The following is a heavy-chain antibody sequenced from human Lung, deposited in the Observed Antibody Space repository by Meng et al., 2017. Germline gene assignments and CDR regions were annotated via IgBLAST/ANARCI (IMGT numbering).Heavy chain of an antibody. Sequence: QGPLQQWCRGLVKPSATLALTCVVSGGSFSDYYWSWIRQPPGKGLEWIGEINHSGSTNYNPSLESRATISVDTPQNNLSLKLSSVTAADSAVYYCARGPTTMAHDFDYWGQGTLVTVSS. CDR1: GGSFSDYY. CDR2: INHSGST. D-gene: IGHD4-11*01. CDR3: ARGPTTMAHDFDY. V-gene: IGHV4-34*01. J-gene: IGHJ4*02.